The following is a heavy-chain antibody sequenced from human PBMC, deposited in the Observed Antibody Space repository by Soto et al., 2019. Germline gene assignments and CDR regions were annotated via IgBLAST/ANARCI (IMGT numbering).Heavy chain of an antibody. J-gene: IGHJ3*02. Sequence: PGEALKISCEGSGHSFTTYWIGWVRQMPGKGLEWMGIIYPGDSDTTYSPSFQGQVTISADKSISTAYLQWSSLKASDTAMYYCARRLVVVTSTREGFDIWGQGTMVTVSS. CDR3: ARRLVVVTSTREGFDI. D-gene: IGHD2-15*01. CDR2: IYPGDSDT. CDR1: GHSFTTYW. V-gene: IGHV5-51*01.